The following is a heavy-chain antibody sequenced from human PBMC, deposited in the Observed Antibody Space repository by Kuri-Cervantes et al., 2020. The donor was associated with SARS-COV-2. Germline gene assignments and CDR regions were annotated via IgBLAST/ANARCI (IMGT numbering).Heavy chain of an antibody. CDR2: ISSNGGGT. J-gene: IGHJ6*02. D-gene: IGHD2-2*02. CDR3: ARVGCSSTSCYTGDYYYGMDV. V-gene: IGHV3-64*01. Sequence: GGSLRLSCAASGFTFSSYAMHWVRQAPGKGLEYVSAISSNGGGTYYANSVKGRFTISRDNSKNTLYLQMGSLRAEDMAVYYCARVGCSSTSCYTGDYYYGMDVWGQGTTVTVSS. CDR1: GFTFSSYA.